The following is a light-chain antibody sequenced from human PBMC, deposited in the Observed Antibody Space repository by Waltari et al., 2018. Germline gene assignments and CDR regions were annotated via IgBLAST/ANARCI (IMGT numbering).Light chain of an antibody. Sequence: DIRMTQSPPSLSAVVGDSVTINCRAGNGITIYLAWDQQKPGKGPELLIYGASTLQSGVPSRCSGSGSGTDFTRTISSLQPEDVGSYYCQDYGRAPYSGGPGTKEGI. V-gene: IGKV1-27*01. CDR2: GAS. CDR3: QDYGRAPYS. CDR1: NGITIY. J-gene: IGKJ2*03.